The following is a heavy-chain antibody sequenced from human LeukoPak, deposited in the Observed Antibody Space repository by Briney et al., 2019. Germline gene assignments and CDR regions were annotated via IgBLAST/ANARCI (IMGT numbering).Heavy chain of an antibody. CDR3: ARVPGGAAYDLDH. D-gene: IGHD3-16*01. Sequence: ASVKVSCKASGYTFTDYYIHWVRQAPGQGLEWMAWINSNSGGTYYAQKFQGRVTMTRDTSISTAYMELSRLRSDDTAVYYCARVPGGAAYDLDHWGQGTLVTVSS. CDR1: GYTFTDYY. CDR2: INSNSGGT. J-gene: IGHJ4*02. V-gene: IGHV1-2*02.